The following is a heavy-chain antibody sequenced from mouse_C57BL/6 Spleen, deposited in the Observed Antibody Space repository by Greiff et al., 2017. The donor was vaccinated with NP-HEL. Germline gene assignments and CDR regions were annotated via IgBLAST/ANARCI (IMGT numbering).Heavy chain of an antibody. CDR3: ARLRYYGTVDY. J-gene: IGHJ2*01. D-gene: IGHD1-1*01. CDR1: GFTFSDYG. V-gene: IGHV5-17*01. CDR2: ISRGSSTI. Sequence: EVQLVESGGGLVKPGGSLKLSCAASGFTFSDYGMHWVRQAPEKGLEWVAYISRGSSTIYYADTVKGRFTISRDNAKNTLFLQMTSLRSEDTAMYYCARLRYYGTVDYWGQGTTLTVSA.